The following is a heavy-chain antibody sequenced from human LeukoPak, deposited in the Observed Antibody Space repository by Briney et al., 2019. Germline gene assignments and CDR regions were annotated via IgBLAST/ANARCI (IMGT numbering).Heavy chain of an antibody. V-gene: IGHV1-18*01. D-gene: IGHD3-10*01. CDR3: ARSRVWFGELLSFSSDWFDP. J-gene: IGHJ5*02. CDR1: GYTFSSYG. CDR2: ISAYNGNT. Sequence: ASVKVSCKASGYTFSSYGINWVRQAPGQGLEWMGWISAYNGNTNYAQKLQGRVTMTTDTSTSTAYMELRSLRSDDTAVYYCARSRVWFGELLSFSSDWFDPWGQGTLVTVSS.